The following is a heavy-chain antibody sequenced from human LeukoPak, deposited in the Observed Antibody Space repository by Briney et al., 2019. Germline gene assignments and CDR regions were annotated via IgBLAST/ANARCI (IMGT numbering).Heavy chain of an antibody. D-gene: IGHD2-2*02. CDR2: ISSSGSTI. V-gene: IGHV3-11*01. CDR3: ARDGTRYCSSTSCYSGYYYYGMDV. Sequence: GGSLRLSCAASGFTFSDYYMSWIRQAPGKGLEWVSYISSSGSTIYYADSVKGRFTISRDNAKNSLYLQMNSLRVEDTAVYYCARDGTRYCSSTSCYSGYYYYGMDVWGQGTTVTVSS. CDR1: GFTFSDYY. J-gene: IGHJ6*02.